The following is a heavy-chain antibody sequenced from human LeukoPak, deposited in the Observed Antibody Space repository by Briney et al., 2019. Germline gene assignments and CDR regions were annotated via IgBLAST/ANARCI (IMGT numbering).Heavy chain of an antibody. J-gene: IGHJ4*02. Sequence: GGSLRLSCAASGFTFSSFWMSRVRQAPGKGLEWVANIKKDGSQKYYVDSVEGRFTISRDNAKNSLYLQMDCLRVDDTAVYYCTRVFGGYDVSDYWGQGTLVTVSS. CDR3: TRVFGGYDVSDY. CDR2: IKKDGSQK. D-gene: IGHD3-3*01. CDR1: GFTFSSFW. V-gene: IGHV3-7*03.